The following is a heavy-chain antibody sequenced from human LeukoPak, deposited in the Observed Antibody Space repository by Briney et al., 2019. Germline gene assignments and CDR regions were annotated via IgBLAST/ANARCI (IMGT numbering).Heavy chain of an antibody. Sequence: ASVKVSCKASGYTFTSYGISWVRQAPGQGLEWMGWISTYNGNTNYAQKLQGRVTMTTDTSTSTAYMELRSLRSDDTAVYYRARERSGWYVDYWGQGTLVTVSS. CDR1: GYTFTSYG. V-gene: IGHV1-18*01. D-gene: IGHD6-19*01. CDR3: ARERSGWYVDY. J-gene: IGHJ4*02. CDR2: ISTYNGNT.